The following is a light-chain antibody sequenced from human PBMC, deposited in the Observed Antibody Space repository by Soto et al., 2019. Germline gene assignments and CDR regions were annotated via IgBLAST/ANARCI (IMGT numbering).Light chain of an antibody. V-gene: IGKV3-11*01. CDR2: DAS. J-gene: IGKJ4*01. CDR3: QQRSNWLT. CDR1: QSVSSY. Sequence: EIVLTQSPATLSLSPGERATLSCRASQSVSSYLAWYQQKPGQAPRLLIYDASNSATGIPARFSGSGSGTVFTLTISSLEPQDFAVYYCQQRSNWLTYGGGTKVDIK.